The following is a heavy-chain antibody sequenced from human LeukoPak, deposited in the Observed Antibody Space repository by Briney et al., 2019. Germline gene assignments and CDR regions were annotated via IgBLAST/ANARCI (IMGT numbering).Heavy chain of an antibody. Sequence: GGSLRLSCVASGFSISNYWMNWVRQAPGEGLEWVANINQDGTVEHYVDSVKGRFTISRDNAKNSLYLQMNTLRAEDTAVYYCARDCCASGSLDYWGQGALVTVSS. CDR2: INQDGTVE. CDR1: GFSISNYW. J-gene: IGHJ4*02. D-gene: IGHD3-10*01. V-gene: IGHV3-7*04. CDR3: ARDCCASGSLDY.